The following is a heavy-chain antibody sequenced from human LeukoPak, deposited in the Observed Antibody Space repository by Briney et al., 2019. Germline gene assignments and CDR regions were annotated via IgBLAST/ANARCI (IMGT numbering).Heavy chain of an antibody. CDR1: RFPVRSNY. V-gene: IGHV3-23*01. Sequence: GGSLRLSCAASRFPVRSNYMSWVRQAPGKGLEWVSAISGSGGSTYYADSVKGRFTISRDNSKNTLYLQMNSLRAEDTAVYYCAKALKTISYYMDVWGKGTTVTVSS. J-gene: IGHJ6*03. CDR2: ISGSGGST. CDR3: AKALKTISYYMDV. D-gene: IGHD3-9*01.